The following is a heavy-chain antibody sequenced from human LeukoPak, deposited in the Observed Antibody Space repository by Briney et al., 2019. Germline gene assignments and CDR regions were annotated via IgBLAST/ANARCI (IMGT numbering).Heavy chain of an antibody. V-gene: IGHV1-69*04. Sequence: ASVTVSCKASGGTFSSYAISWVRQAPGQGLEWMGRIIPILGIANYAQKFQGRVTITADKSTSTAYMELSSLRSEDTAVYYCARGGAGDWTFDIWGQGTMVTVSS. CDR1: GGTFSSYA. J-gene: IGHJ3*02. D-gene: IGHD1-26*01. CDR3: ARGGAGDWTFDI. CDR2: IIPILGIA.